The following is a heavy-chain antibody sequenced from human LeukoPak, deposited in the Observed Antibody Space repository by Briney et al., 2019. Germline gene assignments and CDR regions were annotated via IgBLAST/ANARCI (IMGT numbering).Heavy chain of an antibody. CDR1: GDSISSSSYY. CDR3: ARVIGRRLLS. Sequence: SETLSLTCTVSGDSISSSSYYWSWIRQPPGKGLEWIGEINHSGSTNYNPSLKSRVTISVDTSKNQFSLKLSSVTAADTAVYYCARVIGRRLLSWGQGTLVTVSS. D-gene: IGHD1-26*01. J-gene: IGHJ5*02. V-gene: IGHV4-39*07. CDR2: INHSGST.